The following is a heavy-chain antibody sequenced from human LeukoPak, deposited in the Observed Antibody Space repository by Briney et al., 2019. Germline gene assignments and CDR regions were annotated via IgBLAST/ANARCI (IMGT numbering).Heavy chain of an antibody. CDR1: GFTFSDYS. J-gene: IGHJ4*02. D-gene: IGHD2-2*01. CDR2: IRSSGNTI. CDR3: ARRYCSSTSCSPFDY. V-gene: IGHV3-11*04. Sequence: GGSLRLSCAASGFTFSDYSMSWIRQAPGKGLEWVSYIRSSGNTIYYTDSVKGRFTISRDNAKNSLYLQMDSLRVEDMAVYYCARRYCSSTSCSPFDYWGQGTLVTVSS.